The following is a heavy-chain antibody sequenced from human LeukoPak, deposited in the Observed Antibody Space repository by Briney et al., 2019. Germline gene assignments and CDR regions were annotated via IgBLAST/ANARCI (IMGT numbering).Heavy chain of an antibody. Sequence: ASVKVSCKTSGYSLITYDITWVRQAPGQGLEWMAWVTTYRNNTTISKKFRDRLTVTADTSTNTAYMELRSLRSDDTAVYYCARTEARRIYFYYMDVWGRGTTVTVS. CDR3: ARTEARRIYFYYMDV. CDR2: VTTYRNNT. J-gene: IGHJ6*03. CDR1: GYSLITYD. V-gene: IGHV1-18*01. D-gene: IGHD6-6*01.